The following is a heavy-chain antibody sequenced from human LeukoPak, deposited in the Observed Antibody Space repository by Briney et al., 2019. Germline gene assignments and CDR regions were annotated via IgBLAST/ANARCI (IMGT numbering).Heavy chain of an antibody. CDR1: GFTFSRHW. V-gene: IGHV3-7*03. D-gene: IGHD3-22*01. J-gene: IGHJ4*02. CDR2: IKHDGSEK. Sequence: GGSLRLSCAASGFTFSRHWMTWVRQAPGKGLEWVANIKHDGSEKNYVDSVKGRFTISRDNAKNSLYLQMNSLRVEDTGIYYCVRGAYYAAYWGQGTLVTVSS. CDR3: VRGAYYAAY.